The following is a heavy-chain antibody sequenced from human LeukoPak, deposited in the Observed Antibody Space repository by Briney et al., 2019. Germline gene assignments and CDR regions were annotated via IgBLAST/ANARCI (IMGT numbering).Heavy chain of an antibody. J-gene: IGHJ4*02. CDR3: ARGEYELVGDY. CDR1: GYTFSSHS. V-gene: IGHV1-18*01. CDR2: ISPYNGNT. D-gene: IGHD6-13*01. Sequence: ASVKVSCKTSGYTFSSHSMNWVRQAPGQGLEWMGWISPYNGNTNYAQKLQGRVTLTTDISTSTAYMEVRSLRSDDTAVYYCARGEYELVGDYWGQGTLVTVSS.